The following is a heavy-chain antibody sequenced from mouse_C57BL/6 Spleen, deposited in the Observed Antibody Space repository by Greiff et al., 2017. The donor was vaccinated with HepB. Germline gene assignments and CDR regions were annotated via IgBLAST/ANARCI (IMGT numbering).Heavy chain of an antibody. CDR3: ARSGYYDDYYAMDY. CDR2: IYPGDGDT. J-gene: IGHJ4*01. Sequence: VQLVESGAELVKPGASVKISCKASGYAFSSYWMNWVKQRPGKGLEWIGQIYPGDGDTDYNGKFKGKATLTADKSSSTAYMQLSSLTSEDSAVYFCARSGYYDDYYAMDYWGQGTSVTVSS. D-gene: IGHD2-4*01. CDR1: GYAFSSYW. V-gene: IGHV1-80*01.